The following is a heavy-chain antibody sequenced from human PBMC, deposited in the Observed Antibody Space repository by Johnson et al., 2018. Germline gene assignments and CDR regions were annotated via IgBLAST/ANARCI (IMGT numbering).Heavy chain of an antibody. J-gene: IGHJ6*02. CDR1: GGSFSGYY. CDR3: ARGVSPAAGYPYYYYYYGMDV. V-gene: IGHV4-34*01. Sequence: QVQLQQWGAGLLKPTETLALTCAVYGGSFSGYYWSWIRQPPGKGLEWIGEINHSGSTTYNPSLKSRVTITVETSKNQFSLKLSSVTAADTAVYYCARGVSPAAGYPYYYYYYGMDVWGQGTTVTVSS. CDR2: INHSGST. D-gene: IGHD6-13*01.